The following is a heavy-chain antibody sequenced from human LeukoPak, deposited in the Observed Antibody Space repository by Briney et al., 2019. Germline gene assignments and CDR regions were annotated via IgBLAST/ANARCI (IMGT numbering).Heavy chain of an antibody. CDR2: IIPFLGIA. V-gene: IGHV1-69*04. CDR1: GGTLNNFA. J-gene: IGHJ6*02. Sequence: SVKVSCKASGGTLNNFAITWVRQAPGQGLEWMGRIIPFLGIANYAQKFRGRVTITADKSTGTAYMELSSLTSEDTAMFYCARELAAAGSSLHYYYYYGMDVWGQGTTVTVSS. CDR3: ARELAAAGSSLHYYYYYGMDV. D-gene: IGHD6-13*01.